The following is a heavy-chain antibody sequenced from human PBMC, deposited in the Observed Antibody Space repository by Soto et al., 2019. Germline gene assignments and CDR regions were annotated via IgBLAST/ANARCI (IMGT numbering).Heavy chain of an antibody. CDR1: GGSISSGGYS. CDR2: IYHSGST. CDR3: ARVRRGRYDSCSGYYRWFDP. V-gene: IGHV4-30-2*01. D-gene: IGHD3-3*01. J-gene: IGHJ5*02. Sequence: PSETLSLTCAVSGGSISSGGYSRSWIRQPPGKGLEWIGYIYHSGSTYYNPSLKSRVTISVDRSKNQFSLKLSSVTAADTAVYYCARVRRGRYDSCSGYYRWFDPWGQGTLVTASS.